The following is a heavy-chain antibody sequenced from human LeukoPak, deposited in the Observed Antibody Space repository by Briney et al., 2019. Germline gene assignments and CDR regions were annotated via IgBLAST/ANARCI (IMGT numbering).Heavy chain of an antibody. CDR1: GYTFTSYD. Sequence: ASVKVSCKASGYTFTSYDINWVRQAPGQGLEWMGWMNPNSGNTGYAQKFQGRVTMTRNTSISTAYMELSSLRSEDTAVYYCARARRITIFGVVTNAYYFDYWGQGTLVTVSS. CDR3: ARARRITIFGVVTNAYYFDY. V-gene: IGHV1-8*01. D-gene: IGHD3-3*01. CDR2: MNPNSGNT. J-gene: IGHJ4*02.